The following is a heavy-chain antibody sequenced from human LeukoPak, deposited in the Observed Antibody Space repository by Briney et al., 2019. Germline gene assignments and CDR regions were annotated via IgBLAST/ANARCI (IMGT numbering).Heavy chain of an antibody. D-gene: IGHD1-7*01. Sequence: GASVKVSCKASGYTFTSYAMHWVRQAPGQRLEWMGWINAGNGNTKYSQKFQGRVTITRDTSASTAYMELRSLRSDDTAVYYCARTPPDNWNSDWGQGTLATVSS. CDR2: INAGNGNT. J-gene: IGHJ4*02. CDR1: GYTFTSYA. CDR3: ARTPPDNWNSD. V-gene: IGHV1-3*01.